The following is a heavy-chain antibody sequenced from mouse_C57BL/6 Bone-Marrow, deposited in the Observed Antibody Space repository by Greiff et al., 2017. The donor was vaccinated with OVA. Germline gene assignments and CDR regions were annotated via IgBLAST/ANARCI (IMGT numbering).Heavy chain of an antibody. CDR3: ARRNYSNYEGAMDY. V-gene: IGHV1-55*01. J-gene: IGHJ4*01. CDR2: IYPGSGST. Sequence: VQLQQPGAELVKPGASVKMSCKASGYTFTSYWITWVKQRPGQGLEWIGDIYPGSGSTNYNEKFKSKATLTVDTSSSTAYMQRSSLTSEDSAVYYCARRNYSNYEGAMDYWGQGTSVTVSS. D-gene: IGHD2-5*01. CDR1: GYTFTSYW.